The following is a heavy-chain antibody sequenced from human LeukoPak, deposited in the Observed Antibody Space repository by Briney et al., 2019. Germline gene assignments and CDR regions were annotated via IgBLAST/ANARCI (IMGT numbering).Heavy chain of an antibody. D-gene: IGHD3-10*01. CDR2: ISSSGTTK. CDR1: GFTFSDYY. Sequence: GGSLRLSCAASGFTFSDYYMTWIRQAPWKGLEWVSYISSSGTTKFYADSVKGRFTISRDNAKNSLYLQMNSLRAEDAAVYYCARDRGAIPATDSWGQGILVTVSS. V-gene: IGHV3-11*01. CDR3: ARDRGAIPATDS. J-gene: IGHJ4*02.